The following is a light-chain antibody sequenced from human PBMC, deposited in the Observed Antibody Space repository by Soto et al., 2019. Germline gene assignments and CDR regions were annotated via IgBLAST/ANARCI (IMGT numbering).Light chain of an antibody. J-gene: IGKJ1*01. V-gene: IGKV4-1*01. CDR3: QTYYSTPWT. CDR2: WAY. CDR1: NSLLYSSNNKNY. Sequence: IVMTQSPDSLEVYLGVRSMITCTYSNSLLYSSNNKNYLAWYKKKNGQHNKLLIYWAYTRESGVPARLSGSLSGKDLNLKLSSLKEEDGSVDDCQTYYSTPWTVGHVHQVEI.